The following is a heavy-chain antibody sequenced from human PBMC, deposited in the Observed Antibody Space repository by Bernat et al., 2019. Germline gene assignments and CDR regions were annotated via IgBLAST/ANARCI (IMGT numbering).Heavy chain of an antibody. CDR1: GFTFSNYA. CDR2: ISFDGKNT. CDR3: ARGPARFCSTTKCYGGRYFPH. D-gene: IGHD2-2*01. J-gene: IGHJ1*01. V-gene: IGHV3-30*01. Sequence: QVQVVESGGGVVQPGGSLRLSCTGSGFTFSNYALHWVRQAPGKGLEWVAVISFDGKNTFYADSVKDRFTISRDNLQNTMSLQMNSLRAEDTAVYYCARGPARFCSTTKCYGGRYFPHWGQGTLVTVSS.